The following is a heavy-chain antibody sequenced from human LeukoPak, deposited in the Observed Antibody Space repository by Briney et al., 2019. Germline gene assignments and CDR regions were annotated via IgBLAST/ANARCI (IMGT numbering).Heavy chain of an antibody. Sequence: SGGSLRLSCAASGFTFSSYGMHWVRQAPGKGLEWVSSISSSSSYIYYADSVKGRFTISRDNAKNSLYLLMNSLRAEDTAVYYCARDLSVAAAGTNDYWGQGTLVSVSS. V-gene: IGHV3-21*01. CDR2: ISSSSSYI. D-gene: IGHD6-13*01. J-gene: IGHJ4*02. CDR3: ARDLSVAAAGTNDY. CDR1: GFTFSSYG.